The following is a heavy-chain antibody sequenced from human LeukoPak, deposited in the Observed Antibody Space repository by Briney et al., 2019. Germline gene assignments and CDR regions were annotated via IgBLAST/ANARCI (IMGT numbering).Heavy chain of an antibody. V-gene: IGHV1-69*13. CDR3: ASELSTSAEKYFDL. Sequence: ASVKVSCKASGDTFATYGISWVRPAPGQGLEWMGGIIPIFCTANYAQKFQGRVTITADESTSTAYMELSSLRSEDTAGYYCASELSTSAEKYFDLWGRGTLVTVSS. CDR2: IIPIFCTA. D-gene: IGHD2-2*01. J-gene: IGHJ2*01. CDR1: GDTFATYG.